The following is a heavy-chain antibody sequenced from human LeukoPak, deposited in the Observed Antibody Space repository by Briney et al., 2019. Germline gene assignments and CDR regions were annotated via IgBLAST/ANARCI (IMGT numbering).Heavy chain of an antibody. Sequence: PSETLSLTCAVYGGSFSGYYWSWIRQPPGEGLEWIGEINHSGSINYNPSLKSRVTISVDTSKNQFSLKLSSVTAADTAVYYCARDYYDRIFDYWGQGTLVTVSS. J-gene: IGHJ4*02. D-gene: IGHD3-22*01. CDR1: GGSFSGYY. V-gene: IGHV4-34*01. CDR2: INHSGSI. CDR3: ARDYYDRIFDY.